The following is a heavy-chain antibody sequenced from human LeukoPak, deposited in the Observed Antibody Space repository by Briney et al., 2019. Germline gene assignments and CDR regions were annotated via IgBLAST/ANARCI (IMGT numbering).Heavy chain of an antibody. CDR3: ALAPGGYCSGGSCPVGYYYYYMDV. Sequence: PGESLKISCKGSGYSFTSYWIGWVRQMPGKGLEWMVIIYPGDSDTSYSPSFQGQVTISADKSISTAYLQWSSLKASDTAMYYCALAPGGYCSGGSCPVGYYYYYMDVWGKGTTVTVSS. V-gene: IGHV5-51*01. J-gene: IGHJ6*03. D-gene: IGHD2-15*01. CDR1: GYSFTSYW. CDR2: IYPGDSDT.